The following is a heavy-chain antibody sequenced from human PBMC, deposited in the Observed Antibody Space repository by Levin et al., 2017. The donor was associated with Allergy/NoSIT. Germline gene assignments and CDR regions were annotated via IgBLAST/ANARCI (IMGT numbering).Heavy chain of an antibody. CDR2: ISYDGNNE. D-gene: IGHD6-13*01. Sequence: LSLTCAASGFPFSNSAMQWVRQAPGKGLEWVAVISYDGNNEYYADSVKGRLTISRDNSKNTLYLQMNSLRLDDTAVYYCARPSKGSRVSAPIDFWGQGTLVTVSS. V-gene: IGHV3-30*14. CDR1: GFPFSNSA. CDR3: ARPSKGSRVSAPIDF. J-gene: IGHJ4*02.